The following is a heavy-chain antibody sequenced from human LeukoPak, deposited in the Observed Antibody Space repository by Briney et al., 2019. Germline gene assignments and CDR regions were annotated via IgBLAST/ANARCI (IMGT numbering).Heavy chain of an antibody. D-gene: IGHD1-26*01. J-gene: IGHJ3*02. Sequence: GGSLRLSCVASGFTFSDYAMTWVRQVPGKGPEWVSGVGDSGDTTYYADSVKGRFTISRDNSKNTLYLQMHNLTVEDTALYYCVKGGWGATVHIWGQGTMVAVSS. V-gene: IGHV3-23*01. CDR1: GFTFSDYA. CDR3: VKGGWGATVHI. CDR2: VGDSGDTT.